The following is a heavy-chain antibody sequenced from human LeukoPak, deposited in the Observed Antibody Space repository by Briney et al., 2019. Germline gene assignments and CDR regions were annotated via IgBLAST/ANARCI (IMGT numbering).Heavy chain of an antibody. J-gene: IGHJ3*02. Sequence: SVKVSCKASGGTFSSYAISWVRQAPGQGLGWMGGINPIFGTANYAQKFQGRVTVTADKSTSTAYMELSSLRSEDTAVYYCAGELPDDAFDIWGQGTMVTVSS. CDR1: GGTFSSYA. CDR2: INPIFGTA. D-gene: IGHD1-26*01. CDR3: AGELPDDAFDI. V-gene: IGHV1-69*06.